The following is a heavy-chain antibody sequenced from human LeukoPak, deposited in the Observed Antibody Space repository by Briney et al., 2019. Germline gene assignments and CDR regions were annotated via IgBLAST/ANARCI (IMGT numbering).Heavy chain of an antibody. CDR3: ARGGIYSDFDY. V-gene: IGHV4-34*01. CDR1: GFTFSSYA. D-gene: IGHD5-12*01. Sequence: GSLRLSCAASGFTFSSYAMSWVRQAPGKGLEWIGEINHSGSTNYNPSLKSRVTISVDTSKNQFSLKLSSVTAADTAVYYCARGGIYSDFDYWGQGTLVTVSS. CDR2: INHSGST. J-gene: IGHJ4*02.